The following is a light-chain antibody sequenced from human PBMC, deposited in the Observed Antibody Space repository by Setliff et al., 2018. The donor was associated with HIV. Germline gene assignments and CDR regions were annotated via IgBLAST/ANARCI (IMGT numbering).Light chain of an antibody. CDR1: KSDVGGYNS. Sequence: QSALAQPRSVSGSPGQSVAISCTGTKSDVGGYNSVSWYQQHPGKAPIVILYEVSNRPSGVPHRFSGSKSGNSASLTISGLQADDEADYYCCSYAGSHTFVFGTGTKVTVL. CDR3: CSYAGSHTFV. J-gene: IGLJ1*01. CDR2: EVS. V-gene: IGLV2-11*01.